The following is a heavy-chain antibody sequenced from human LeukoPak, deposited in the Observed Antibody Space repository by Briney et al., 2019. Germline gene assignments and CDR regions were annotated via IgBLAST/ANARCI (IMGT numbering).Heavy chain of an antibody. V-gene: IGHV3-30*18. J-gene: IGHJ4*02. CDR3: AKEISPRASSGWPYDY. CDR1: GFTFSSYG. CDR2: ISFDANVQ. D-gene: IGHD6-19*01. Sequence: GGSLRLSCAASGFTFSSYGMQWVRQAPGKGLKGVSVISFDANVQYYADSVKGRFTISRDNSKNTLYLQMNSLRTEDTAVYYCAKEISPRASSGWPYDYWDQGTRVTVSS.